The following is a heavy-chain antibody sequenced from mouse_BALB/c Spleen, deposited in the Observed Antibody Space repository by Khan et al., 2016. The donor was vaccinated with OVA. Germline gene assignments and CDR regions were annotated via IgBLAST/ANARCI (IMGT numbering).Heavy chain of an antibody. D-gene: IGHD2-13*01. Sequence: QVQLKESGPDLVAPSQSLSITCTVSGFSLTNYGVHWLRQPPGKGLECLGVIWAGGSTNYNSALMSRLSLSKDNSKGQVFLKMNSLQTEDKAMYYCATLYGDEPYWGQGTLVTVSA. J-gene: IGHJ3*01. CDR1: GFSLTNYG. CDR3: ATLYGDEPY. CDR2: IWAGGST. V-gene: IGHV2-9*02.